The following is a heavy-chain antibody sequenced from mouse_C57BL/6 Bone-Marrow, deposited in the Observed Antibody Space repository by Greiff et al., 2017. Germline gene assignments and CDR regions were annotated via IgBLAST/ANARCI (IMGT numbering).Heavy chain of an antibody. J-gene: IGHJ2*01. CDR3: ASGITPVVAHAY. CDR2: ISYDGSN. V-gene: IGHV3-6*01. D-gene: IGHD1-1*01. Sequence: EVQLQESGPGLVKPSQSLSLTCSVTGYSITSGYYWNCLRQFPGNKLEWMGYISYDGSNNYNPSLKNLISITRDTPKNQFFLKLHSVTTEDTATYYCASGITPVVAHAYWGQGTTLTVSS. CDR1: GYSITSGYY.